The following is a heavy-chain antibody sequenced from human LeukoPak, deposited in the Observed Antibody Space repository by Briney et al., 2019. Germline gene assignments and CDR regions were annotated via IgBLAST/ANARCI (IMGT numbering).Heavy chain of an antibody. CDR1: GYTFTSYG. D-gene: IGHD3-9*01. CDR3: ARTYYDILTGYGYYYYYYMDV. CDR2: IIPIFGTA. Sequence: GASVKVSCKASGYTFTSYGISWVRQAPGQGLEWMGGIIPIFGTANYAQKFQGRVTITADESTSTAYMELSSLRSEDTAVYYCARTYYDILTGYGYYYYYYMDVWGKGTTVTISS. V-gene: IGHV1-69*13. J-gene: IGHJ6*03.